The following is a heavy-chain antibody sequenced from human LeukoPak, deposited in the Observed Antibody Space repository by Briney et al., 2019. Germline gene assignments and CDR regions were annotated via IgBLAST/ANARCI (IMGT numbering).Heavy chain of an antibody. J-gene: IGHJ4*02. D-gene: IGHD6-6*01. Sequence: PSETLSLTCAVYGGSFSGYYWSWIRQPPGKGLEWSGEINHSGSTNYNPSLKSRVTISVDTSKNQFSLKLSSVTAADTAVYYCARGPKLYSSSAGTDYWGQGTLVTVSS. CDR1: GGSFSGYY. CDR2: INHSGST. V-gene: IGHV4-34*01. CDR3: ARGPKLYSSSAGTDY.